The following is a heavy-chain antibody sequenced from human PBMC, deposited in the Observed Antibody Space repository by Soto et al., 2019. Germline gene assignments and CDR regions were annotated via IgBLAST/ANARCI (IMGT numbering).Heavy chain of an antibody. CDR1: GFTFSNAW. D-gene: IGHD1-26*01. CDR2: IKSKTDGGTT. V-gene: IGHV3-15*01. CDR3: TTGIVGATNLGGAFDI. Sequence: GGSLRLSCAASGFTFSNAWMSWVRQVPGKGLEWVGRIKSKTDGGTTDYAAPVKGRFTISRDDSKNTLYLQMNSLKTEDTAVYYCTTGIVGATNLGGAFDIWGQGTMVTVSS. J-gene: IGHJ3*02.